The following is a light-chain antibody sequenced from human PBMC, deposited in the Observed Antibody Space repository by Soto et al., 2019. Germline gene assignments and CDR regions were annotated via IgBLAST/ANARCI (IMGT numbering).Light chain of an antibody. V-gene: IGLV1-44*01. CDR1: TSNIGANP. Sequence: QAVVTQPPTASGTPGQRVTISCSGSTSNIGANPVNWYRQLPGTAPKLLIYTNDQRPSGVPDRFSGSKSGTSASLAISGLQSDDEADSYCAAWDDSLRGCVFGGGTKLTVL. J-gene: IGLJ3*02. CDR2: TND. CDR3: AAWDDSLRGCV.